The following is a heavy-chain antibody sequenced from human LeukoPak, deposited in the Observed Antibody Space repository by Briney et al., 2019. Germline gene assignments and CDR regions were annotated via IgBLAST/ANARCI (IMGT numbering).Heavy chain of an antibody. J-gene: IGHJ5*02. CDR2: INPNSGGT. Sequence: PGASVKVSCKASGYTFTGYYMHWVRQAPGQGLEWMGRINPNSGGTNYAQKCQGRVTMTRATSISTAYMELSRLSSVTAADTAVYYCARDRDYCSSTSCPPDPWGQGTLVTVSS. CDR3: ARDRDYCSSTSCPPDP. CDR1: GYTFTGYY. V-gene: IGHV1-2*06. D-gene: IGHD2-2*01.